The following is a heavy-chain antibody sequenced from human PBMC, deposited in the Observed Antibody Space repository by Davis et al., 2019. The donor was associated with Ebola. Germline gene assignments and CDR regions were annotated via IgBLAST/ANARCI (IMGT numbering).Heavy chain of an antibody. V-gene: IGHV4-39*01. Sequence: SETLSLTCTVSGGSIISSSSYWGWIRQPPRKGLEWIGSIYYSGITYYNPSLKSRVTISVDTSKNQFSLKLSSVTAADTAVYYCARTYSSSYYVLNYWGQGTLVAVSS. J-gene: IGHJ4*02. CDR2: IYYSGIT. CDR1: GGSIISSSSY. D-gene: IGHD6-13*01. CDR3: ARTYSSSYYVLNY.